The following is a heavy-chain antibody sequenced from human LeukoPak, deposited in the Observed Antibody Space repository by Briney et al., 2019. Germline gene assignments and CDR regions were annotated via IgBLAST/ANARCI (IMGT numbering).Heavy chain of an antibody. J-gene: IGHJ4*02. CDR1: GVSISSDNW. D-gene: IGHD3-22*01. Sequence: SGTLSLTCAVYGVSISSDNWWTWVRRPPGKGLEWIGETHRSGDTKYNPSLNGRVTISMDNSKNQLSLNLISVTAADTAVYYCARGSNSYGAFRYYYDSSGYENYFDYWGQGTLVTVSS. CDR3: ARGSNSYGAFRYYYDSSGYENYFDY. V-gene: IGHV4-4*02. CDR2: THRSGDT.